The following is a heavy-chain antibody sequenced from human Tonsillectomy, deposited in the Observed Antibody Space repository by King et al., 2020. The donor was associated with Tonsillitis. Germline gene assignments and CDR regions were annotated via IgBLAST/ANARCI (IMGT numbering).Heavy chain of an antibody. CDR1: DCSIRTYI. Sequence: QLQESGPGLVKPSETLSLTCTVSDCSIRTYIWSWIRPPAGKGLEWIGRIYTSGITNYNPSLKTRVTMSVYTSKNQFSLTLSSVTAADTAVYYCARDPRGSGSYFSAFDIWGQGTMVTVSS. CDR3: ARDPRGSGSYFSAFDI. D-gene: IGHD1-26*01. J-gene: IGHJ3*02. V-gene: IGHV4-4*07. CDR2: IYTSGIT.